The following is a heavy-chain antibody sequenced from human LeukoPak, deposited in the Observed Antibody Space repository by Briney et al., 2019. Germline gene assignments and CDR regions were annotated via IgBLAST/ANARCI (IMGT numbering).Heavy chain of an antibody. CDR2: IIPIFGTA. V-gene: IGHV1-69*01. Sequence: SVKVSCKASGGTFSSYAISWVRQAPGQGLEWMGGIIPIFGTANYAQKFQGRVMITADESTSTAYMELSSLRSEDTAVYYCARDKTPVDTAMVSFDYWGQGTLVTVSS. CDR1: GGTFSSYA. CDR3: ARDKTPVDTAMVSFDY. D-gene: IGHD5-18*01. J-gene: IGHJ4*02.